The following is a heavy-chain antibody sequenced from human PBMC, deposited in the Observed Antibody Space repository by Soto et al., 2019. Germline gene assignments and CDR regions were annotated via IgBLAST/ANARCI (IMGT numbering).Heavy chain of an antibody. D-gene: IGHD3-3*01. CDR3: ARSVLRFLEWRYYYGMDV. J-gene: IGHJ6*02. CDR1: GGTFSSYA. V-gene: IGHV1-69*12. Sequence: QVQLVQSGAEVKKPGSSVKVSCKASGGTFSSYAISWVRQAPGQGLEWMGGIIPIFGTANYAQKFQGRVTITADESTRTAYMELSSLRAEDTAVYYCARSVLRFLEWRYYYGMDVWGQGTTVTVSS. CDR2: IIPIFGTA.